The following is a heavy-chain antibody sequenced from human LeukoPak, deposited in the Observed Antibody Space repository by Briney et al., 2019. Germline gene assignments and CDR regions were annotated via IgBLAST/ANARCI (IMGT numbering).Heavy chain of an antibody. CDR2: INHSGST. V-gene: IGHV4-34*01. CDR1: GGSFSGYY. CDR3: ARGRYWGIVVVPAAMRPDWFDP. D-gene: IGHD2-2*01. Sequence: SETLSLTCAVYGGSFSGYYWSWIRQPPGKGLEWIGEINHSGSTNYNPPLKSRVTISVDTSKNQFSLKLSSVTAADTAVYYCARGRYWGIVVVPAAMRPDWFDPWGQGTLVTVSS. J-gene: IGHJ5*02.